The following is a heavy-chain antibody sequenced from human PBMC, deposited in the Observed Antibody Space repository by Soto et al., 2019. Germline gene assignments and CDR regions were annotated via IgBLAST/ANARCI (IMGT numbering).Heavy chain of an antibody. V-gene: IGHV3-23*01. CDR2: ISGSGNKT. CDR1: GFTFSTYA. Sequence: GGSLRLSCGVSGFTFSTYAMSWVRQAPGKGLEWVSAISGSGNKTFYADSVKGRFTISRDNSKNSVFLQMNSLRAEDTAVYFCAKGMYYYDSSGYRLFDYWGQGTLVTVSS. CDR3: AKGMYYYDSSGYRLFDY. J-gene: IGHJ4*02. D-gene: IGHD3-22*01.